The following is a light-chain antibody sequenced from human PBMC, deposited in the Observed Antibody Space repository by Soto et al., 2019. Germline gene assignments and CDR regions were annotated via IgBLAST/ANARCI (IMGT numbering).Light chain of an antibody. J-gene: IGKJ4*01. CDR1: QSIISY. V-gene: IGKV1-39*01. CDR3: QQTYSTPLT. CDR2: AAD. Sequence: DIQMTQSPSSLSASVGDRVTITCRASQSIISYLNWYQQKPGKAPKLLIYAADSLQSGVSSRFSGSGSGTDFTLTISSLQPEDFATYYCQQTYSTPLTFGGGTKVDIK.